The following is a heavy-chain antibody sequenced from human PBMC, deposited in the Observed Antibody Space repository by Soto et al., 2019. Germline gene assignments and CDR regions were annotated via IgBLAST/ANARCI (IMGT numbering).Heavy chain of an antibody. V-gene: IGHV3-33*01. Sequence: QLQLVESGGGVVQPGGSLRLSCTVSGFTFNSYGMHWVRQAPGKGLEWVAIIWYDGTTKYYIDSVRGRFTVSRDNSKNSLYLEMNNLRAEDTAIYFCARDRRPSSGWYGALDIWGRGTMVTVSS. CDR1: GFTFNSYG. CDR3: ARDRRPSSGWYGALDI. J-gene: IGHJ3*02. CDR2: IWYDGTTK. D-gene: IGHD6-19*01.